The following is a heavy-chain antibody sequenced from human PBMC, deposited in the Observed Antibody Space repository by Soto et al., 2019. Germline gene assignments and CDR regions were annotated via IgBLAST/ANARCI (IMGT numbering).Heavy chain of an antibody. CDR3: VVYSSSSGRHFDY. CDR1: GYIFSKYW. V-gene: IGHV5-51*01. J-gene: IGHJ4*02. Sequence: GESLKISCKSSGYIFSKYWIGWVRQMPGKGLEWMGIIYPGDSDTRYSPSFQGQVTISADKSIATAYLQWRSLKASDTAIYYCVVYSSSSGRHFDYWGQGTLVTISS. CDR2: IYPGDSDT. D-gene: IGHD6-6*01.